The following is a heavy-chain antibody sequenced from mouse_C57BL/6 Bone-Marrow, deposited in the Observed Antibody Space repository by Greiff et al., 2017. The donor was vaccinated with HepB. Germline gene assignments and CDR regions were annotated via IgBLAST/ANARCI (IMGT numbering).Heavy chain of an antibody. V-gene: IGHV7-1*01. CDR2: SRNKANDYTT. J-gene: IGHJ1*03. Sequence: DVKLVESGGGLVQSGRSLRLSCATSGFTFSDFYMEWVRQAPGKGLEWIAASRNKANDYTTEYSASVKGRFIVSRDTSQSILYLQMNALRAEDTAIYYCARDALDGDYTYWYFDVWGTGTTVTVSS. CDR1: GFTFSDFY. CDR3: ARDALDGDYTYWYFDV. D-gene: IGHD2-13*01.